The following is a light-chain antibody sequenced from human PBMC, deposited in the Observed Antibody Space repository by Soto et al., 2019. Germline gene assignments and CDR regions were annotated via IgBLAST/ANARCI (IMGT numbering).Light chain of an antibody. CDR3: QQADSFPFS. Sequence: DIQMTQSPSSVSASVGDRVTITCRASPDISGWLGWYQQKPGEAPKLLIYAASSLQSGVPSRFSGSGSGAAFTLTITSLQAEDSAVYYCQQADSFPFSFGPGTRVSIK. J-gene: IGKJ3*01. CDR2: AAS. V-gene: IGKV1-12*01. CDR1: PDISGW.